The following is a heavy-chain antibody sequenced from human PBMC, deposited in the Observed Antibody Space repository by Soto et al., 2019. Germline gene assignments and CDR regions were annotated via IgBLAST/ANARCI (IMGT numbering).Heavy chain of an antibody. CDR1: GGSISSSNW. V-gene: IGHV4-4*02. J-gene: IGHJ4*02. CDR2: IYHSGST. D-gene: IGHD2-21*02. CDR3: ARTFYCGGDCYSPFDV. Sequence: SETLSLTCAVSGGSISSSNWWSWVRQPPGKGLEWIGEIYHSGSTNYNPSLKSRVTISVDKSKNQFSLKLSSVTAADTAVYYCARTFYCGGDCYSPFDVWGQGTLVTVSS.